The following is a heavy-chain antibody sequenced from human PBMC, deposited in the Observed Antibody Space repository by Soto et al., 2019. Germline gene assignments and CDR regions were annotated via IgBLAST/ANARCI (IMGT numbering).Heavy chain of an antibody. J-gene: IGHJ4*02. CDR1: GYTFNSYG. CDR2: ISAHNGNT. V-gene: IGHV1-18*01. Sequence: QVQLVQSGAEVKKPGASVKVSCKASGYTFNSYGISWVRQAPGRGLEWMGWISAHNGNTNYAQKFQGRVTMTTDTSTSTAYMELRSLRSDHTAVYYFVRDYCSGGNCYLLFDSWGQGTLVSVSS. D-gene: IGHD2-15*01. CDR3: VRDYCSGGNCYLLFDS.